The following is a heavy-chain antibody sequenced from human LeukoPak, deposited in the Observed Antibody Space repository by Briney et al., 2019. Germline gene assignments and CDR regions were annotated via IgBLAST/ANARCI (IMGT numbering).Heavy chain of an antibody. CDR2: ISDDGSNK. Sequence: GGSLRLSCAASGFTFSAYGMHWVRQAPGKGLEWVAVISDDGSNKYYADSVKGRFTISRDNSKNTLYLQMNSLRLEGTALYYCAKDADTATIIYWYFDLWGRGTLVTVSS. CDR1: GFTFSAYG. CDR3: AKDADTATIIYWYFDL. J-gene: IGHJ2*01. D-gene: IGHD5-18*01. V-gene: IGHV3-30*18.